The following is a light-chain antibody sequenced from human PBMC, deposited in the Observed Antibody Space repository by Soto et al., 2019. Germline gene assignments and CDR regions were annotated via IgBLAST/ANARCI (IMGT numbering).Light chain of an antibody. CDR2: SNN. J-gene: IGLJ3*02. CDR3: AAWDDSLSGWV. V-gene: IGLV1-47*02. Sequence: VVTQPPSASGTPGQRVTISCSGSSSNIGSNYVYWYQQLPGTAPKLLIYSNNQRPSGVPDRFSGSKSGTSASLAISGLRSEDEADYYCAAWDDSLSGWVFGGGTKLTVL. CDR1: SSNIGSNY.